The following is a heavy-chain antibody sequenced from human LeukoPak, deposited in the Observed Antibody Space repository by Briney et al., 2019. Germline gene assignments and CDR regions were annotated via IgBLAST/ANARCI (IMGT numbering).Heavy chain of an antibody. V-gene: IGHV3-30*04. CDR1: GFTFSSYA. CDR3: ARDGEASSSWYFYDSLGDHPPKSENWFDP. J-gene: IGHJ5*02. CDR2: ISYDGSNK. Sequence: GGALRLSCAASGFTFSSYAMHWVRQAPGKGREWVAVISYDGSNKYYADSVKGRFTISRDNSKNTLYLQMNSLRAEDTAVYYCARDGEASSSWYFYDSLGDHPPKSENWFDPWGQGTLVTVSS. D-gene: IGHD6-13*01.